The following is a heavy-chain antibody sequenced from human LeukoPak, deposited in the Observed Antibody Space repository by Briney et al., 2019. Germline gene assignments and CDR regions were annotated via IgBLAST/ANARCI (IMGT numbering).Heavy chain of an antibody. V-gene: IGHV5-10-1*01. CDR3: ARHVYSSGWSYGMDV. D-gene: IGHD6-19*01. CDR1: GYSFTSYW. J-gene: IGHJ6*02. Sequence: GESLKISCKGSGYSFTSYWISWVRRMPGKGLEWMGRIDPSDSYTNYSPSFQGHVTISADKSISTAYLQWSSLKASDTAMYYCARHVYSSGWSYGMDVWGQGTTVTVSS. CDR2: IDPSDSYT.